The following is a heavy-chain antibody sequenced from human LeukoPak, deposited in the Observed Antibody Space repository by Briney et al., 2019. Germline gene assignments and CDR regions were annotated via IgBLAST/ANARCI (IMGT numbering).Heavy chain of an antibody. D-gene: IGHD1-26*01. Sequence: GGSLRLSCGASGFXFSDYYMSWIRQAPGRGLEWVSYISTSVTYTEYADSVKGRFTISRDNAKNSLYLQMNSLRAEDTAVYYCAREGRSGSYLGRFDPWGQRTLVTVSS. CDR2: ISTSVTYT. V-gene: IGHV3-11*05. CDR1: GFXFSDYY. J-gene: IGHJ5*02. CDR3: AREGRSGSYLGRFDP.